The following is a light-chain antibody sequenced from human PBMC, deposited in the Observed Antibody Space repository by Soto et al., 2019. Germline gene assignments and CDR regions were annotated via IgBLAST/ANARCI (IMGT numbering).Light chain of an antibody. V-gene: IGLV2-18*01. CDR2: EVS. CDR1: SSDDGSYNR. J-gene: IGLJ1*01. Sequence: QSALTQPPSVSGSPGQSVTISCTGTSSDDGSYNRVSWYQQSPGAAPKLVIYEVSNRPSGVPDRFSGSKSGNTAALTISGLQAEDEADYYCAAWDDSLNALFGTGTKLTVL. CDR3: AAWDDSLNAL.